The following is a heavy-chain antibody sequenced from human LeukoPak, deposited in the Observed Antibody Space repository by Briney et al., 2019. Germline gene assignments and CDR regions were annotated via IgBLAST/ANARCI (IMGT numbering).Heavy chain of an antibody. J-gene: IGHJ3*02. CDR3: ADSVRLGELGTFDI. CDR2: ISSSSSYT. CDR1: GFTFSDYY. D-gene: IGHD3-10*01. V-gene: IGHV3-11*06. Sequence: GGSLRLSCAASGFTFSDYYMSWIRQAPGKGLEWVSYISSSSSYTNYADSVKGRFTISRDNAKNSLYLQMNSLRAEDTAVYYCADSVRLGELGTFDIWGQGTMVTVSS.